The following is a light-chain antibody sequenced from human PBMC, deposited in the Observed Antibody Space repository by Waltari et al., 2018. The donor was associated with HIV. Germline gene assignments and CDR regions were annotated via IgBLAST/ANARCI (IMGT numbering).Light chain of an antibody. V-gene: IGLV1-47*01. J-gene: IGLJ1*01. Sequence: QSVLTQPPSASGTPGQTVTISCSGSSSNIGNDNVYWYQQLPGMTPKLLIYKNYQRPSGVPDRFAGSKSGMSASLAISGLRSEDEADYYCVGWDGSLSGYVFGAGTKVTVL. CDR2: KNY. CDR1: SSNIGNDN. CDR3: VGWDGSLSGYV.